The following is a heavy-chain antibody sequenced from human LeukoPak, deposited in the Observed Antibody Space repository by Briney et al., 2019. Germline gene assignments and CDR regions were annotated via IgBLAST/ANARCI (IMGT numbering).Heavy chain of an antibody. CDR2: IYYSGST. V-gene: IGHV4-59*08. CDR3: ARHYFDPSGYYVLGLDH. Sequence: SETPSLTCTVSGGSISSYYWSWIRQPPGKGLEWIGYIYYSGSTNYNPSLKSRVTISVDTSKNQFSLKLSSVTAADTAVYYCARHYFDPSGYYVLGLDHWGQGTLITVSS. CDR1: GGSISSYY. J-gene: IGHJ4*02. D-gene: IGHD3-22*01.